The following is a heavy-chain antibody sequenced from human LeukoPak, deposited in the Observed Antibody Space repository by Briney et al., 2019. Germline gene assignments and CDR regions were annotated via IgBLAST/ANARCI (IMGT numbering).Heavy chain of an antibody. J-gene: IGHJ3*02. CDR3: AKDLVGATPI. D-gene: IGHD1-26*01. CDR1: GFTFSSYG. Sequence: GGSLRLSCAASGFTFSSYGMHWVRQAPGKGLEWVAVIWYGGSNKYYADSVKGRFTISRDNSKNTLYLQMNSLRAEDTAVYYCAKDLVGATPIWGQGTIVTVSS. V-gene: IGHV3-30*02. CDR2: IWYGGSNK.